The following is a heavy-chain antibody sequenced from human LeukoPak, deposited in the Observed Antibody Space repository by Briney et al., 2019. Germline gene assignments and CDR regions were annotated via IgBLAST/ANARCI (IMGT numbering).Heavy chain of an antibody. Sequence: SETLSLTCAVYGGSFSGYYWSWIRQPPGKGLEWIGEINHSGSTNYNPFLKSRVTISVDTSKNQSSLKLGSVTAADTAVYYCAREFLEWLPDYWGQGTLVTVSS. CDR1: GGSFSGYY. D-gene: IGHD3-3*01. CDR2: INHSGST. CDR3: AREFLEWLPDY. V-gene: IGHV4-34*01. J-gene: IGHJ4*02.